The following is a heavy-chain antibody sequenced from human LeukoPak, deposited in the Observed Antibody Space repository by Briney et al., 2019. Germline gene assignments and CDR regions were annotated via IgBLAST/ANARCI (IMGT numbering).Heavy chain of an antibody. V-gene: IGHV7-4-1*02. CDR3: ARGYDTTGYFSY. D-gene: IGHD3-22*01. CDR2: IHTNTGNP. J-gene: IGHJ4*02. CDR1: GYTFTNYT. Sequence: ASVTVSCKTSGYTFTNYTLNWVRQATGQGLEWVGWIHTNTGNPTYAQVFIGRFVFSLDTSVTTAYLQISSLKAEDTAVYYCARGYDTTGYFSYWGQGTLVAVSS.